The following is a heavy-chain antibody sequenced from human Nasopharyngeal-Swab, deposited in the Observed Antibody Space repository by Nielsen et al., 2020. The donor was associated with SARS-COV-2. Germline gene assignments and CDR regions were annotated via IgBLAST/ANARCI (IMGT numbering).Heavy chain of an antibody. CDR3: ARIAVAGTGAFDI. D-gene: IGHD6-19*01. Sequence: ASVKVSCMASGYTFTSYAMHWVRQAPGQRLEWMGWINAGNGNTKYSQKFQGRVTITRDTSASTAYMELSSLRSEDTAVYYCARIAVAGTGAFDIWGQGTMVTVSS. V-gene: IGHV1-3*01. CDR1: GYTFTSYA. J-gene: IGHJ3*02. CDR2: INAGNGNT.